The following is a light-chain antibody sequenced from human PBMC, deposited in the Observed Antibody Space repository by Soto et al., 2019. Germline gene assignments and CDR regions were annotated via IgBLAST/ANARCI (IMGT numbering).Light chain of an antibody. Sequence: EIVLTQSPGTLSLSPGERATLSCRASQSVSSSYLAWYQQKPGQAPRLLIYGASSRATGIPDMFSGSGSGTDFTLTISRLEPEDFGVYYCQQYGSSPYTFGQGTKLEIK. J-gene: IGKJ2*01. V-gene: IGKV3-20*01. CDR3: QQYGSSPYT. CDR1: QSVSSSY. CDR2: GAS.